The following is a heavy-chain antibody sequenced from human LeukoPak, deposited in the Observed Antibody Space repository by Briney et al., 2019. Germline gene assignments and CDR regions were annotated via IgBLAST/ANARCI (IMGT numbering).Heavy chain of an antibody. CDR2: ISPSGGST. Sequence: ASVKVSCKAFGYTFTSNYMHWVRQAPGQGPEWMGVISPSGGSTTYAQKFQGRVTLTRDMSTSTDYLELSSLRSEDTAVYYCARVLAATANLDYWGQGTLVTVSS. D-gene: IGHD2-15*01. CDR3: ARVLAATANLDY. CDR1: GYTFTSNY. J-gene: IGHJ4*02. V-gene: IGHV1-46*01.